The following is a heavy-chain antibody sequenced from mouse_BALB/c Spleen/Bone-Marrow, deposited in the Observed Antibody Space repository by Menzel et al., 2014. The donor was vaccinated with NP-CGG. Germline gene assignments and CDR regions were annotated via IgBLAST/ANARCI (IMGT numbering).Heavy chain of an antibody. D-gene: IGHD3-3*01. CDR1: GYIFXSYN. J-gene: IGHJ3*01. CDR3: ARGQLLAY. Sequence: QVQLKDSGAELVRSGASVKMSCKASGYIFXSYNIHWVKQTPGQGLEWIGHIYPGNGGANYNQKFKGKATLTADTSSSTAYMQISSLTSEDSAVYFCARGQLLAYWGQGTLVTVSA. V-gene: IGHV1-12*01. CDR2: IYPGNGGA.